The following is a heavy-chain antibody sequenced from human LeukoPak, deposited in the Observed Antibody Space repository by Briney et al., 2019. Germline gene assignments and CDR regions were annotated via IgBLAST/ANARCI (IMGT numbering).Heavy chain of an antibody. V-gene: IGHV3-23*01. J-gene: IGHJ4*02. CDR3: AKANNYYDSGAYSDF. Sequence: PGGSLRLSCAASGFTFSSYAMNWVRQTPGKRLEWVSVISGSGGSTNYADSVKGRFTISRDNSQNILYLKMSSLRAEDTAVYYCAKANNYYDSGAYSDFWGQGALVIVSA. D-gene: IGHD3-22*01. CDR1: GFTFSSYA. CDR2: ISGSGGST.